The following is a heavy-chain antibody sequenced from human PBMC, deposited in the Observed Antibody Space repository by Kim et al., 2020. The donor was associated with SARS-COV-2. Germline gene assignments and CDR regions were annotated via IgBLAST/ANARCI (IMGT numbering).Heavy chain of an antibody. J-gene: IGHJ4*02. V-gene: IGHV1-69*13. D-gene: IGHD3-22*01. Sequence: SVKVSCKASGGTFSSYAISWVRQAPGQGLEWMGGIIPIFGTANYAQKFQGRVTITADESTSTAYMELSSLRSEDTAVYYCARDTYYYDSSGPSWYIDYWGQGTLVTVSS. CDR1: GGTFSSYA. CDR3: ARDTYYYDSSGPSWYIDY. CDR2: IIPIFGTA.